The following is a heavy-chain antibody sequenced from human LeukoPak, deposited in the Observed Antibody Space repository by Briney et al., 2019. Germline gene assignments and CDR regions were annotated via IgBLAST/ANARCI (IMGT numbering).Heavy chain of an antibody. D-gene: IGHD1-26*01. Sequence: GRSLRLSCAASGFTFSSYAMHWVRQAPGKGLVWVSRINSDGSSTTYADSVKGRFTFSRDNAENTLYLQMNSLRAEDTAVYYCARDGGSGSYGAFDIWGQGTMVTVSS. V-gene: IGHV3-74*01. CDR1: GFTFSSYA. CDR3: ARDGGSGSYGAFDI. CDR2: INSDGSST. J-gene: IGHJ3*02.